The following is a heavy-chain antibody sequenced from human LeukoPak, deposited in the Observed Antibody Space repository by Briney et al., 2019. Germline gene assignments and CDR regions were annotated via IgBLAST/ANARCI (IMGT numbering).Heavy chain of an antibody. Sequence: GGSLRLSCAASGFTFSSYAMNWVRQPPGKGLEWVPYISSSGTTIYYADFVKGRFTISRDNAKNSLYLQMNSLRAEDTAVYYCARGSWNTAMVIWYFDYWGQGTLVTVSS. J-gene: IGHJ4*02. CDR2: ISSSGTTI. CDR1: GFTFSSYA. CDR3: ARGSWNTAMVIWYFDY. V-gene: IGHV3-48*03. D-gene: IGHD5-18*01.